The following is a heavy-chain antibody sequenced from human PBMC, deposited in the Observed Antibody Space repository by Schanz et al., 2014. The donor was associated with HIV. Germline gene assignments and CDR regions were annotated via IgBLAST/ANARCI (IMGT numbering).Heavy chain of an antibody. J-gene: IGHJ4*02. CDR3: ARLTGYCSSTSCYRGSNYFDQ. CDR1: GYTFSNYG. CDR2: ISFYNGNT. Sequence: QVQLVQSGAEVKKPGASVTVSCKASGYTFSNYGINWVRQAPGQGLEWMGWISFYNGNTNYAQKFHDRVTITTDTSTSTAYMELRSLKSDDTAVYYCARLTGYCSSTSCYRGSNYFDQWGQGTLVTVSS. V-gene: IGHV1-18*01. D-gene: IGHD2-2*02.